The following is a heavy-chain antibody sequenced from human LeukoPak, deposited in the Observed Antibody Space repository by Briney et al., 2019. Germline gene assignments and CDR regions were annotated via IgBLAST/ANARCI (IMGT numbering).Heavy chain of an antibody. CDR1: GFTFSSYS. Sequence: PGGSLRLSCAASGFTFSSYSMNWVRQAPGKGLEWVSYISSSSSTIYYADSVKGRFTISRDNAKNSLCLQMNSLRDEDTAVYYCADSDSGSWYLGYWGQGTLVTVSS. CDR2: ISSSSSTI. D-gene: IGHD6-13*01. CDR3: ADSDSGSWYLGY. V-gene: IGHV3-48*02. J-gene: IGHJ4*02.